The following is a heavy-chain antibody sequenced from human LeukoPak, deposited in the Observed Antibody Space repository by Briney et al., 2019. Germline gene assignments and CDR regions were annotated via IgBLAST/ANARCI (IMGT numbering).Heavy chain of an antibody. V-gene: IGHV4-59*08. D-gene: IGHD6-6*01. J-gene: IGHJ4*02. CDR1: GGSISNYY. Sequence: SETLSLTCTVSGGSISNYYWSWIRQPPGKGLEWIGYIYYSGSTNYNPSLKSRVTISVDTSKNQFSLKLSSVTAADTAVYYCARWQSSSSGMGYWGQGTLVTDSS. CDR2: IYYSGST. CDR3: ARWQSSSSGMGY.